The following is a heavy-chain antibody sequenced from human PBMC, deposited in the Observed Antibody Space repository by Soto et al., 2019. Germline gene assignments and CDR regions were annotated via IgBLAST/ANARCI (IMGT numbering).Heavy chain of an antibody. CDR1: GGSISSYY. CDR2: IYYSGST. D-gene: IGHD2-15*01. CDR3: ARDPMYGGFDY. Sequence: SETLSLTCTVSGGSISSYYWSWIRQPPGKGLEWIGYIYYSGSTNYNPSLKSRVTISVDTSKNQFSLKLSSVPAADTAVYYCARDPMYGGFDYWGQGTLVTVSS. J-gene: IGHJ4*02. V-gene: IGHV4-59*01.